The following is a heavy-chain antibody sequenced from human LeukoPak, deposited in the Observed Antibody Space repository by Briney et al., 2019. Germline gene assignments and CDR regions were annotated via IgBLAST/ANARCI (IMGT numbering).Heavy chain of an antibody. D-gene: IGHD6-6*01. J-gene: IGHJ4*02. V-gene: IGHV3-7*01. CDR2: IKQDGSEK. CDR1: GFTFSSYW. Sequence: GGSLRLSCAASGFTFSSYWMSWVRQAPGKGLEWVANIKQDGSEKYYVDSVKGRFTISRDNAKNSLYLQMNSLRAEDTAVYYCARDGGRYSCSSGYDYWGQGTLVTVSS. CDR3: ARDGGRYSCSSGYDY.